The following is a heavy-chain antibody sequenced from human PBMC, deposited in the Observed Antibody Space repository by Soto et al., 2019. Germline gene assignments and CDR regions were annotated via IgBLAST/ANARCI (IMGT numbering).Heavy chain of an antibody. Sequence: PSETLSLTCAVYGGSFSGYYWSWIRQPPGKGLEWIGEINHGGSTNYNPSLKSRVSISVDKPKNHFSLKLSSVTAADTAFYYCARSIAVAGNWFDPWGQGALVTVSS. CDR2: INHGGST. CDR1: GGSFSGYY. D-gene: IGHD6-19*01. CDR3: ARSIAVAGNWFDP. V-gene: IGHV4-34*01. J-gene: IGHJ5*02.